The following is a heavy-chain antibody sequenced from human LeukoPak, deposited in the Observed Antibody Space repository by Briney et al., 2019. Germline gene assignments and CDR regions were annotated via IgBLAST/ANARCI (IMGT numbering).Heavy chain of an antibody. CDR2: ISGSGGST. J-gene: IGHJ4*02. Sequence: TGGSLRLSCAASGFSFSSYAMSWVRQAPGRGLEWVSTISGSGGSTYYADSVKGRFTISRDNSKNTLYLQMNSLRAEDTAVYYCAKDITYCTNGVCHVAFDYWGQGTLVTVSS. D-gene: IGHD2-8*01. V-gene: IGHV3-23*01. CDR1: GFSFSSYA. CDR3: AKDITYCTNGVCHVAFDY.